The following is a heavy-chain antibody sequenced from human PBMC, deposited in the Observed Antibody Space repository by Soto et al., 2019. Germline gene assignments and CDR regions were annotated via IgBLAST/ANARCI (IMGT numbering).Heavy chain of an antibody. Sequence: SETLSLTCTVSGGSISSSSYYWGWIRQPPGKGLEWIGSIYYSGSTYYNPSLKSRVTISVDTSKNQFSLKLSSVTAADTAGYYCARHPLGRINYYDSSGYYYYYFDYWGQGTLVTVSS. CDR3: ARHPLGRINYYDSSGYYYYYFDY. CDR1: GGSISSSSYY. J-gene: IGHJ4*02. D-gene: IGHD3-22*01. CDR2: IYYSGST. V-gene: IGHV4-39*01.